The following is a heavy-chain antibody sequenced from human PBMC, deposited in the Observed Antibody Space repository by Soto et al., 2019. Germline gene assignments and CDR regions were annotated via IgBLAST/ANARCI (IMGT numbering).Heavy chain of an antibody. CDR2: ISSSSSYI. J-gene: IGHJ3*02. Sequence: VQLVESGGGLVKPGGSLRLSCAASGFTFSSYSMNWVRQAPGKGLEWVSSISSSSSYIYYADSVKGRFTISRDNAKNSLYLQMNSLRAEDTAVYYCARSSAYSSSYNAFDIWGQGTMLTVSS. D-gene: IGHD6-6*01. CDR1: GFTFSSYS. CDR3: ARSSAYSSSYNAFDI. V-gene: IGHV3-21*01.